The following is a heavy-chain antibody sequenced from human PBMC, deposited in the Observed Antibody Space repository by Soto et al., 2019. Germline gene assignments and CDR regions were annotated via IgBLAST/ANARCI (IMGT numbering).Heavy chain of an antibody. CDR1: VDGDSVDIGG. D-gene: IGHD3-3*01. V-gene: IGHV6-1*01. Sequence: IAVDGDSVDIGGWRFIRKSPSRGLEWLGRTYYRSKWYNDDAVSVKSRITINPDTSKNQFSLQLNSVTPEDTAVCYCARDTHDTATYYDFWSGSPSGMDVWGQGTTVTVSS. J-gene: IGHJ6*02. CDR3: ARDTHDTATYYDFWSGSPSGMDV. CDR2: TYYRSKWYN.